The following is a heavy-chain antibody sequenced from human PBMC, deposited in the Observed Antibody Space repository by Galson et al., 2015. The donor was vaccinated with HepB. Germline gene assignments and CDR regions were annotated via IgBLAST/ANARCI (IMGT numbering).Heavy chain of an antibody. CDR2: IKQDGSEK. CDR1: GFTFSSYW. Sequence: SLRLSCAASGFTFSSYWMSWVRQAPGKGLEWVANIKQDGSEKYYVDSVKGRFTISRDNAKNSLYLQMNSLRAEDTAVYYCARFLGYCSSTSCYYYYGMDVWGQGTTVTVSS. J-gene: IGHJ6*02. CDR3: ARFLGYCSSTSCYYYYGMDV. V-gene: IGHV3-7*03. D-gene: IGHD2-2*01.